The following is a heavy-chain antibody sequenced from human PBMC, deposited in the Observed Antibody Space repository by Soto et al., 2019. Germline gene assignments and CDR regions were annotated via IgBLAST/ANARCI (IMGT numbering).Heavy chain of an antibody. V-gene: IGHV1-24*01. CDR3: ATVVPAAMSPWFDP. CDR2: FDPEDGET. D-gene: IGHD2-2*01. J-gene: IGHJ5*02. CDR1: GYTLTELS. Sequence: GASVTVSCKVSGYTLTELSMHWVRQAPGKGLEWMGGFDPEDGETIYAQKFQGRVTMTEDTSTDTAYMELSSLRSEDTAVYYCATVVPAAMSPWFDPWGQGTLVTVSS.